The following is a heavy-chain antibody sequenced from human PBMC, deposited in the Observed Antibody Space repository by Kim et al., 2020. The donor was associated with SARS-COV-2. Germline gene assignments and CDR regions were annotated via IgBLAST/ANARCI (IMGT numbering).Heavy chain of an antibody. V-gene: IGHV1-69*04. J-gene: IGHJ5*02. D-gene: IGHD6-13*01. CDR2: IIPILGIA. CDR3: ARGAAAGYNWFDP. CDR1: GGTFSSYA. Sequence: SVKVSCKASGGTFSSYAISWVRQAPGQGLEWMGRIIPILGIANYAQKFQGRVTITADKSTSTAYMALSSLRSEDAAVYYCARGAAAGYNWFDPWGQGTLVTVSS.